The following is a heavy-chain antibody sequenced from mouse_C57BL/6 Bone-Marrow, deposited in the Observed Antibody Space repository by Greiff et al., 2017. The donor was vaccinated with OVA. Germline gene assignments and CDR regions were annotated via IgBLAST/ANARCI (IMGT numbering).Heavy chain of an antibody. V-gene: IGHV1-80*01. Sequence: QVQLQQSGAELVKPGASVKISCKASGYAFSSYWMNWVKQRPGKGLEWIGQIYPGDGDTNYNGKFKGKATLTADKSSSTAYMQLSSLTSEDSAVYFCARNGSSYGWYFDVWGTGTTVTVSS. CDR2: IYPGDGDT. CDR3: ARNGSSYGWYFDV. CDR1: GYAFSSYW. D-gene: IGHD1-1*01. J-gene: IGHJ1*03.